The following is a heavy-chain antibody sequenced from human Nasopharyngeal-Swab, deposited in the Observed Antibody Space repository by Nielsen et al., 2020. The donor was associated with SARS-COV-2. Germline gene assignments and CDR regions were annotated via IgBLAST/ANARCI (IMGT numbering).Heavy chain of an antibody. CDR2: ISAYNGHT. V-gene: IGHV1-18*01. J-gene: IGHJ4*02. Sequence: ASVKASCKASGYTFTNYGISWVRQAPGQGLEWMGWISAYNGHTNYAQKFQGRVTMTTDTPTSTAYMELRSLRSDDTAVYYCARPMVKGGYFEYWGQGTLVTVSS. CDR1: GYTFTNYG. CDR3: ARPMVKGGYFEY. D-gene: IGHD5-18*01.